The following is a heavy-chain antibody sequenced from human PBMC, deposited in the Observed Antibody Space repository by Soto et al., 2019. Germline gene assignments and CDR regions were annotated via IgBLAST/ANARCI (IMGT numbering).Heavy chain of an antibody. CDR1: GFTFSSYA. Sequence: EVQLLESGGGLVQPGGSLRLSCAASGFTFSSYAMSWVRQAPGKGLEWVSAISGSGGSTYYADSVKGRFTISRDNSKNTLSLQKKSLRAEDTAVYYCARSGPRVYYFDSWGQGTLVTVSS. CDR3: ARSGPRVYYFDS. D-gene: IGHD6-19*01. J-gene: IGHJ4*02. CDR2: ISGSGGST. V-gene: IGHV3-23*01.